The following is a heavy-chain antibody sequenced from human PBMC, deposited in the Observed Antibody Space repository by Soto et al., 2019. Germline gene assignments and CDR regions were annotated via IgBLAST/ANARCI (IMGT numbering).Heavy chain of an antibody. CDR3: ARGGAAAHEVWPSYYYGMDV. CDR1: GFTFSSYD. CDR2: IGTAGDT. J-gene: IGHJ6*02. V-gene: IGHV3-13*01. Sequence: EVQLVESGGGLVQPGGSLRLSCAASGFTFSSYDMHWVRQATGKGLEWVSAIGTAGDTYYPGSVKGRFTISRENAKNSLYLQMNSLRAGDTAVYYCARGGAAAHEVWPSYYYGMDVWGQGTTVTVSS. D-gene: IGHD6-13*01.